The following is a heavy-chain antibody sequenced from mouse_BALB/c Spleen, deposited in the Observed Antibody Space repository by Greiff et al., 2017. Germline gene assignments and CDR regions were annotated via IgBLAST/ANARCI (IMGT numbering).Heavy chain of an antibody. CDR2: ISYSGST. Sequence: EVQLQQSGPSLVKPSQTLSLTCSVTGDSITSGYWNWIRQFPGNKLEYMGYISYSGSTYYNPSLKSRISITRDTSKNQYYLQLNSMTTEDTATYYCSRSYYGYDEAWFAYWGQGTLVTVSA. D-gene: IGHD2-9*01. V-gene: IGHV3-8*02. CDR1: GDSITSGY. J-gene: IGHJ3*01. CDR3: SRSYYGYDEAWFAY.